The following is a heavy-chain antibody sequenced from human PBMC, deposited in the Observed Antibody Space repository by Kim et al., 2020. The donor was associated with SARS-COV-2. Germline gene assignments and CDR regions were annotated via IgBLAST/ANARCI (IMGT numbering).Heavy chain of an antibody. CDR1: GYTFTSYG. CDR3: ARAGVTMVRGRYYYYGMDV. CDR2: ISAYNGNT. J-gene: IGHJ6*02. D-gene: IGHD3-10*01. Sequence: ASVKVSCKASGYTFTSYGISWVRQAPGQGLEWMGWISAYNGNTNYAQKLQGRVTMTTDTSTSTAYMELRSLRSDDTAVYYCARAGVTMVRGRYYYYGMDVWGQGTTVTVSS. V-gene: IGHV1-18*01.